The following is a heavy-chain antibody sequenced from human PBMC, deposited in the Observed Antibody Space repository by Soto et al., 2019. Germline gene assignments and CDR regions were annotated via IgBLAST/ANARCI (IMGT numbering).Heavy chain of an antibody. CDR3: AKYRRSNEDGFTLDF. J-gene: IGHJ4*02. V-gene: IGHV4-59*02. CDR2: IYCTGNT. Sequence: SETLSLTCSISGGSVSPYYWSWIRQPPGKGLEWIGYIYCTGNTYYNPSLESRLSMSVDTSKNQFSLRLTSVTTADTAVYYCAKYRRSNEDGFTLDFWGQGTLVTVSS. CDR1: GGSVSPYY. D-gene: IGHD1-1*01.